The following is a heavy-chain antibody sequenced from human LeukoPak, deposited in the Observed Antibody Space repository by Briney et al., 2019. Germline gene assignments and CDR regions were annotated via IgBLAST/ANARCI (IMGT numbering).Heavy chain of an antibody. J-gene: IGHJ4*02. CDR3: ASQRIMITFGGVIAAFDY. D-gene: IGHD3-16*02. V-gene: IGHV4-4*02. Sequence: SGTLSLTCAVSGGSISSSNWWSWVRQPPGKGLGWIGEIYHSGSTNYNPSLKSRVTISVDKAKNEFSLKMSCVTAADTAVYYCASQRIMITFGGVIAAFDYWGQGTLVTVSS. CDR2: IYHSGST. CDR1: GGSISSSNW.